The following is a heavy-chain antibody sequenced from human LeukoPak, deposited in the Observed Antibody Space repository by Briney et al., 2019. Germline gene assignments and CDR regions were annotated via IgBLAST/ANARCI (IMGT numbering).Heavy chain of an antibody. CDR2: ISYDGSNK. CDR1: GFTFSSYG. D-gene: IGHD6-19*01. V-gene: IGHV3-30*18. J-gene: IGHJ6*02. Sequence: GGSLRLSCAASGFTFSSYGMHWVRQAPGKGLEWVAVISYDGSNKYYADSVKGRFTISRDNSKNTLYLQMNSLRAEDTAVYYCAKDGRDAGYSSGWYAVYYYYYGMDVWGQGTTVTLSS. CDR3: AKDGRDAGYSSGWYAVYYYYYGMDV.